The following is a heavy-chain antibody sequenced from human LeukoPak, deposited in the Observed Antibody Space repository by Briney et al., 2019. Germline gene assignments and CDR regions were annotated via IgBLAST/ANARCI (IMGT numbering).Heavy chain of an antibody. V-gene: IGHV1-8*01. J-gene: IGHJ3*02. CDR3: ARGNRLYTSSWSSLAFDI. D-gene: IGHD6-13*01. Sequence: ASVKVSCKASGYTFTSYDINWVRQATGQGLEWMGWTNPNSGYTGFAQKFQGRVTMTRNTAIDTAYMEMSGLTSEDTAVYYCARGNRLYTSSWSSLAFDIWGQGTMVAV. CDR2: TNPNSGYT. CDR1: GYTFTSYD.